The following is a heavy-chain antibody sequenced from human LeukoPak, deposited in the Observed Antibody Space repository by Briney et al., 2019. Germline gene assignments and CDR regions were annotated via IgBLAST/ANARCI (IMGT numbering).Heavy chain of an antibody. CDR3: ARFRRNYYDSSGSLTFDI. J-gene: IGHJ3*02. CDR1: GGSISISNYL. CDR2: MYYSGGT. D-gene: IGHD3-22*01. V-gene: IGHV4-31*03. Sequence: SETLSLTCTVSGGSISISNYLWGWIRQPPGKGLEWIGYMYYSGGTYYNPSLKSRVTISVDTSKNQFSLMLTSVTAADTAVYYCARFRRNYYDSSGSLTFDIWGQGTMVTVSS.